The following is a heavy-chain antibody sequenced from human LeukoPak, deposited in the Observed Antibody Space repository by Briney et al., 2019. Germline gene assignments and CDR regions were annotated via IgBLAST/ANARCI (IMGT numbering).Heavy chain of an antibody. CDR1: GGSFSGYY. CDR2: INHSGST. Sequence: SETLSLTCAVYGGSFSGYYWSWIRQPPGKGLEWIGEINHSGSTNYNPPLKSRVTISVDTSKNQFSLKLSSVTAADTAVYYCARSSSYPYYFDYWGQGTLVTVSS. J-gene: IGHJ4*02. CDR3: ARSSSYPYYFDY. D-gene: IGHD6-6*01. V-gene: IGHV4-34*01.